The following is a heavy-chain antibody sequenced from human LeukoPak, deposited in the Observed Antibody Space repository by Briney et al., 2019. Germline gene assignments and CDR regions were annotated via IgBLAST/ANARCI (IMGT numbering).Heavy chain of an antibody. CDR3: ARVYNVCQGGSCYGEVYFDY. V-gene: IGHV4-38-2*02. Sequence: PSETLSLTCTVSGYSISSGYYWGWIRQPPGKGLEWIGSIYHSGSTYYNPSLKIRVTISVDTSKNQFSLKLSSVTAADTAVYYCARVYNVCQGGSCYGEVYFDYWGQGTLVSVSS. J-gene: IGHJ4*02. CDR2: IYHSGST. CDR1: GYSISSGYY. D-gene: IGHD2-15*01.